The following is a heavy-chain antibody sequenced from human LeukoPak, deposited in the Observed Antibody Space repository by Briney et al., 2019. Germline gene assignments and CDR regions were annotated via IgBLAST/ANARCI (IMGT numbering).Heavy chain of an antibody. CDR3: AKGGESYRTGLDY. CDR2: ISGSGGRT. D-gene: IGHD1-26*01. CDR1: GFTFSSYY. J-gene: IGHJ4*02. Sequence: PGGSLRLSCAASGFTFSSYYMSWVRQAPGKGLEWVSAISGSGGRTYHADSVKGRFTISRDNSKNTLYLQMNSLRAEDTAVYYCAKGGESYRTGLDYWGQGTLVTVSS. V-gene: IGHV3-23*01.